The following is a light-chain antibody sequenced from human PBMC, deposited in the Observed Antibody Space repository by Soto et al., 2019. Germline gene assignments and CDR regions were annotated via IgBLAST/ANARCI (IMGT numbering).Light chain of an antibody. CDR1: QSVSSY. Sequence: EIVLTQSPATLSLSPGERAPLSCRASQSVSSYLAWYQQKPGQTPRLLIYGASSRATGTPDRISGGGSGTHFTLTISRLEPEDFAVYYCQHYVTSSITFGQGTRLEIK. V-gene: IGKV3-20*01. CDR2: GAS. J-gene: IGKJ5*01. CDR3: QHYVTSSIT.